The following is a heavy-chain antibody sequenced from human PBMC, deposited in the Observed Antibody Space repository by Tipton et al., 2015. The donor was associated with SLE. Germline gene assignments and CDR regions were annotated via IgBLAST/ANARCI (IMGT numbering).Heavy chain of an antibody. CDR2: INSDGSST. CDR1: RFIFSNYW. CDR3: AKVGSVSAGGSFDS. J-gene: IGHJ4*02. Sequence: SLRLSCAASRFIFSNYWIHWVRQAPGKGLEWVSHINSDGSSTSYADSVKGRFTVSRDNSKNTLYLHMNSLRAEDTAVYYCAKVGSVSAGGSFDSWGQGTVVTVSS. V-gene: IGHV3-74*01. D-gene: IGHD5/OR15-5a*01.